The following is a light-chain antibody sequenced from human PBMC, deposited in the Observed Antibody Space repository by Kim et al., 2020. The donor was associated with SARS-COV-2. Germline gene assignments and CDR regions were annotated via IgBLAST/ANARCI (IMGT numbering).Light chain of an antibody. Sequence: DIVMTQSPDSLPVSLGERATINCKSSQSVLYNSNHKNYLAWYQQKPRQPPKLLIYWASTRQSGVPDRFSGSGSGTDFTLTISSLQAEDVAVYYCQQYHSTPYTFGQGTKLEI. CDR3: QQYHSTPYT. CDR1: QSVLYNSNHKNY. CDR2: WAS. J-gene: IGKJ2*01. V-gene: IGKV4-1*01.